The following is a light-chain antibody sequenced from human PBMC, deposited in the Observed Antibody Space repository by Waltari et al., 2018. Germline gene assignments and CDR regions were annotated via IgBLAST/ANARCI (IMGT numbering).Light chain of an antibody. J-gene: IGKJ3*01. Sequence: EIVLTQSPATLSLSPGERATHSCRASQSVSRYLAWYQQKPGQAPRLLIYDTSNRATGIPARFSGSGSGTDFTLTISSLEPEDFAVYYCQLLVNWPLFTFGPGTKVDIK. CDR1: QSVSRY. CDR2: DTS. V-gene: IGKV3-11*01. CDR3: QLLVNWPLFT.